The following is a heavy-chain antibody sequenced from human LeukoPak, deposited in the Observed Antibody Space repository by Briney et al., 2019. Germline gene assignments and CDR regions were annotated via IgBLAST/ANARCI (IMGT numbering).Heavy chain of an antibody. Sequence: GASVKVSCKASGYTFTGYYIHWVRQAPGQGLEWMGWINPNGGGTNYAQKFQGRVTMTRDTSVNTAYMELSRLRSDDTAVYYCARALFYITGSKSNRVDYWGQGTLVTVSS. CDR1: GYTFTGYY. CDR3: ARALFYITGSKSNRVDY. J-gene: IGHJ4*02. V-gene: IGHV1-2*02. CDR2: INPNGGGT. D-gene: IGHD1-1*01.